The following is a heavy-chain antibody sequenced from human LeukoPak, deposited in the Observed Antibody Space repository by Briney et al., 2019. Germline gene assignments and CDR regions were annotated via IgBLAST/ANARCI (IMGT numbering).Heavy chain of an antibody. CDR3: ARDRTNSHYLDY. V-gene: IGHV3-33*01. CDR2: IWSDGSSQ. CDR1: GFTFSSYG. Sequence: GRSLRLSCAASGFTFSSYGMHWVRQAPGKGLEWVAVIWSDGSSQYYADSVKGRFTISRDNSKNTLYLQMNSLGAEDTAVYYCARDRTNSHYLDYWGQGTQVTVSS. J-gene: IGHJ4*02. D-gene: IGHD2-8*01.